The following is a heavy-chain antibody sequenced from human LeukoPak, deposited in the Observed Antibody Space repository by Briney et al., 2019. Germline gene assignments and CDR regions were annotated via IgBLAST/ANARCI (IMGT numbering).Heavy chain of an antibody. CDR1: GFFFSNND. CDR3: ARGVTVTTDF. D-gene: IGHD4-17*01. Sequence: GGYLRFSCAAFGFFFSNNDMNWVGQAPGKGLEGFSGLSSSGGSTFYAVSVKGRFTIYRDNSTDTVYLRMNSLRGEDTAIYYFARGVTVTTDFWGQGTLVTVSS. J-gene: IGHJ4*02. V-gene: IGHV3-23*01. CDR2: LSSSGGST.